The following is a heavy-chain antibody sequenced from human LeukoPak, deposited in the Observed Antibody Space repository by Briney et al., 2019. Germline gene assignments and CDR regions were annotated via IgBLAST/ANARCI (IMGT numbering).Heavy chain of an antibody. CDR1: GYTVTGYY. D-gene: IGHD4/OR15-4a*01. CDR2: LNPNTGDT. CDR3: AIDLTNPENFDY. J-gene: IGHJ4*02. Sequence: ASVKVSCKASGYTVTGYYIHWVRLAPGQGLEWMGWLNPNTGDTSYALKFQDRVTMTRDTSISTAYVELSRLRSDDTAVYYCAIDLTNPENFDYWGQGTLVTVSS. V-gene: IGHV1-2*02.